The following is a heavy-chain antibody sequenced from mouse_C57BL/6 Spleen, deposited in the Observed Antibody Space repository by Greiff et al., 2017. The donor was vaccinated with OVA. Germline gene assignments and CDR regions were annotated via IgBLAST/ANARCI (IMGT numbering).Heavy chain of an antibody. CDR1: GFSFNTYA. J-gene: IGHJ4*01. CDR3: VRPLFYDGYYEGGAMDY. CDR2: IRSKSNNYAT. Sequence: GGGLVQPKGSLKLSCAASGFSFNTYAMNWVRQAPGKGLEWVARIRSKSNNYATYYADSVKDRFTISRDDSESMLYLQMNNLKTEDTAMYYCVRPLFYDGYYEGGAMDYWGKGTSVTVSS. V-gene: IGHV10-1*01. D-gene: IGHD2-3*01.